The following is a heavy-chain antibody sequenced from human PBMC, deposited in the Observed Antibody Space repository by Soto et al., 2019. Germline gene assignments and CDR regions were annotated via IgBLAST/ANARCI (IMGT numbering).Heavy chain of an antibody. CDR1: VYTFSGYF. J-gene: IGHJ4*02. CDR3: ARDYCGSTTCSAFEN. CDR2: INPKRGDT. Sequence: QVQLVQSGAEGKKPGASVKVSCTASVYTFSGYFIHWLRQAHGQGLEWMGWINPKRGDTDYAEKFQGRVTMTRDTSISTTYMELSTLTSNDTAVYFCARDYCGSTTCSAFENCGQGTRVTVSS. D-gene: IGHD2-2*01. V-gene: IGHV1-2*02.